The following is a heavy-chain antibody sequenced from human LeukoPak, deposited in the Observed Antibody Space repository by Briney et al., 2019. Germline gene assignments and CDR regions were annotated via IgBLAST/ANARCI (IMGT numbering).Heavy chain of an antibody. J-gene: IGHJ4*02. CDR2: IRSKANSYAT. CDR3: TRPSYDSSVSGVVY. CDR1: GFTFSGSA. D-gene: IGHD3-22*01. V-gene: IGHV3-73*01. Sequence: GGSLKLSCATSGFTFSGSAIHWVRQASGKGLEWVGRIRSKANSYATTDAASVKGRFTISRDDSKNTAYQQMNSLKTEDTAVYYCTRPSYDSSVSGVVYWGQGTLVTVSS.